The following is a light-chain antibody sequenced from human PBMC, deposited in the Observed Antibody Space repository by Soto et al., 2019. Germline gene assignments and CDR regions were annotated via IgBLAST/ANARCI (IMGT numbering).Light chain of an antibody. CDR3: QHRSNWPPT. Sequence: EIVLTQSPATLSLSPGERATLSCRASQSVSSYLAWYQQKPGQAHRLLIYDASNRATGIPTRFSGSGSGTDFTLTISSLEPEDFAVYYCQHRSNWPPTFGQGTKLEIK. J-gene: IGKJ2*01. CDR2: DAS. V-gene: IGKV3-11*01. CDR1: QSVSSY.